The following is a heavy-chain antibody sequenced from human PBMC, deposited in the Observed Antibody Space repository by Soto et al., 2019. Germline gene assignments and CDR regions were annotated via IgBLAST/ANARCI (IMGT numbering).Heavy chain of an antibody. V-gene: IGHV3-33*01. D-gene: IGHD6-13*01. CDR1: GFTFSKYG. CDR2: IWFDGTNK. CDR3: ASAEFLVQHLAFDP. J-gene: IGHJ5*02. Sequence: QVQMLESGGGVVQPGRSLRLSCAASGFTFSKYGMHWVRQAPGKGLEWVAVIWFDGTNKYYADSVKGRFTISRDNSKNTMSRQMNRPQAEDTAVYYCASAEFLVQHLAFDPWGQGTLVTVSS.